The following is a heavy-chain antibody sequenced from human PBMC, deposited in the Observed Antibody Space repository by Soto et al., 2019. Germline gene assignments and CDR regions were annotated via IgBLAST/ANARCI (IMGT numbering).Heavy chain of an antibody. Sequence: SETLSLTCTVSGGSISSGDYYWSWIRQPPGKGLEWIGYIYYSGSTYYNPSLKSRVTISVDTSKNQFSLKLSSVTAADTAVYYCARSIVLMEGLDYWGQGTLVTVSS. J-gene: IGHJ4*02. D-gene: IGHD2-8*01. CDR1: GGSISSGDYY. CDR3: ARSIVLMEGLDY. CDR2: IYYSGST. V-gene: IGHV4-30-4*01.